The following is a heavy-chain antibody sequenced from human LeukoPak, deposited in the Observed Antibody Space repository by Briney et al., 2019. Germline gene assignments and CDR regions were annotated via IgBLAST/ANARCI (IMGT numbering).Heavy chain of an antibody. J-gene: IGHJ4*02. CDR1: GYSISSGYY. V-gene: IGHV4-38-2*02. Sequence: SETLSLTCAVSGYSISSGYYWGWIRQPPEKGLEWIGSVYHSGSTYYNPSLKSRVTISVDMSKNQFSLKLNSVTAADTAVYYCARDRGVRGEYDYWGQGILVTVSS. CDR2: VYHSGST. CDR3: ARDRGVRGEYDY. D-gene: IGHD3-10*01.